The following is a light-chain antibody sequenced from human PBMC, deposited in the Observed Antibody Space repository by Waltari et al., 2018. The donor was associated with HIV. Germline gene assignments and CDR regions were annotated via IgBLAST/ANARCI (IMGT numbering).Light chain of an antibody. CDR2: EVR. J-gene: IGLJ3*02. Sequence: QSALTQPASVSGSPGQSITLSCTGTLRHVGNYNLVYWYQQHPGNAPKVLIYEVRQRPSGVSDRFSGSKSGNTASLTISGLQAEDEAHYYCCSYAGSSTLVFGGGTKLTVL. CDR3: CSYAGSSTLV. V-gene: IGLV2-23*02. CDR1: LRHVGNYNL.